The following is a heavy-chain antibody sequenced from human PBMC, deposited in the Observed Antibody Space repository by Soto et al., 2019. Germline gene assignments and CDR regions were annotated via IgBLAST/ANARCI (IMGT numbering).Heavy chain of an antibody. J-gene: IGHJ6*02. D-gene: IGHD1-26*01. CDR1: GGSFSAYY. V-gene: IGHV4-34*12. Sequence: SETLSLTCAVYGGSFSAYYWSWVRQPPGKGLEWIGEIIHSESTKYNPSLKSRVAISVDTSKNQFSLKLSSVTAADTAVYYCARQRPTDGRWEFANYYGMDVWGQGTPVTVSS. CDR3: ARQRPTDGRWEFANYYGMDV. CDR2: IIHSEST.